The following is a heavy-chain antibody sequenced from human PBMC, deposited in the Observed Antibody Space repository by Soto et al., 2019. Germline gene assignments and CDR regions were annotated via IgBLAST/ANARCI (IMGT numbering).Heavy chain of an antibody. J-gene: IGHJ5*02. V-gene: IGHV4-34*01. CDR3: ARDIGWLRSRFDP. CDR1: GGSCSGYC. CDR2: INHSGST. Sequence: PSEPLSLTCAVEGGSCSGYCVSWIRQPPGKGLEWIGEINHSGSTNYNPSPKSRVTISVDTSKNQFSLKLSSVTAADTAVYYCARDIGWLRSRFDPWGQGTLVTVSS. D-gene: IGHD5-12*01.